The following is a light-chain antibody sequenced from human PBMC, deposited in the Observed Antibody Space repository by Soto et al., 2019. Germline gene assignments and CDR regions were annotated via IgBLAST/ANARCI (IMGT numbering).Light chain of an antibody. V-gene: IGKV3-15*01. J-gene: IGKJ1*01. Sequence: ETMMTQSPDTLSVSLGERATLSCRASQSLRSSLAWYQQKPGQAPRLLIYDASTRATGIPARFSGSGSGTDFTLTISGLQSEDFAVYYCQQRTDRPPWTFGQGTKVDIK. CDR2: DAS. CDR3: QQRTDRPPWT. CDR1: QSLRSS.